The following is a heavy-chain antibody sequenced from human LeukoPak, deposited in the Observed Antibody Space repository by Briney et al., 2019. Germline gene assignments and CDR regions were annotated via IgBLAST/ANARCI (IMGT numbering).Heavy chain of an antibody. J-gene: IGHJ4*02. Sequence: GGSLRLSCAASGFTFSSYAMSWVRQAPGKGLEWVSAVSSSGGSTYYADSVKGRFTISRDNSKNTLYLQMNSLRAEDTAVYYCAKNSYYYDSSGYSALDYWGQGTLVTVSS. V-gene: IGHV3-23*01. CDR2: VSSSGGST. CDR3: AKNSYYYDSSGYSALDY. CDR1: GFTFSSYA. D-gene: IGHD3-22*01.